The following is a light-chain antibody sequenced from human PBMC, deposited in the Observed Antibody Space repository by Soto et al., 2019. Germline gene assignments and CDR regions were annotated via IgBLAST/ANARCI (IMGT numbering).Light chain of an antibody. CDR2: TAS. Sequence: EIVLTQSPDTLSLSPGQRATLSCRATQSLTSNYLAWYQQKPGQAPRLLIYTASTRATGIPDRFSGSGSGTDFTLTISRLEPEDFAVYYCQQYDNSPTWTFGQGTKVDIK. CDR1: QSLTSNY. J-gene: IGKJ1*01. V-gene: IGKV3-20*01. CDR3: QQYDNSPTWT.